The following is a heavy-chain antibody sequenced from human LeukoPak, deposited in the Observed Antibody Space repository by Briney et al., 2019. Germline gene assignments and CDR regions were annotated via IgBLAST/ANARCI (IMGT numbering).Heavy chain of an antibody. D-gene: IGHD2-15*01. J-gene: IGHJ6*03. V-gene: IGHV3-13*01. Sequence: GGSLRLSCAASGFTFSNYDMHWVRQATGKGLEWVSAIGTTGDTYYPGSVKGRFTISRENTKNSLYLRMNSLRAGDTAVYYCARDRGGGHMDVWGKGTTVTVSS. CDR2: IGTTGDT. CDR3: ARDRGGGHMDV. CDR1: GFTFSNYD.